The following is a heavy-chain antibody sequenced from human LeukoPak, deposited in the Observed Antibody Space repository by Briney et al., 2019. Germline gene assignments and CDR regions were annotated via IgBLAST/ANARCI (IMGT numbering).Heavy chain of an antibody. CDR2: ISGGGGST. V-gene: IGHV3-23*01. Sequence: GGSLRLSCAASGITFTSYSMNWVRQAPGKGLEWVSTISGGGGSTYYADSVKGRFTISRDNSKNTLYLQVNSLRAEDTAVYYCAKGGKWDVTPFDYWGQGTLVTVSS. D-gene: IGHD1-26*01. CDR1: GITFTSYS. CDR3: AKGGKWDVTPFDY. J-gene: IGHJ4*02.